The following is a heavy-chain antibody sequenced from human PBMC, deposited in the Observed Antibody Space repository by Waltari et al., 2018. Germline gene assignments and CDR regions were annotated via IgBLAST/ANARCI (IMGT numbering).Heavy chain of an antibody. V-gene: IGHV1-46*01. D-gene: IGHD3-16*01. CDR2: INPRGGST. Sequence: QVQLVQSGAEVKKPGASVKVSCQASGYTFTSYYMHWVRQAPGKGLEWMGIINPRGGSTSYAQTFQGRVTMTRDTSTSTVYMELSSLRSEDTAVYYCARDLGVMMRHHYGMDVWGQGTTVTVSS. CDR3: ARDLGVMMRHHYGMDV. CDR1: GYTFTSYY. J-gene: IGHJ6*02.